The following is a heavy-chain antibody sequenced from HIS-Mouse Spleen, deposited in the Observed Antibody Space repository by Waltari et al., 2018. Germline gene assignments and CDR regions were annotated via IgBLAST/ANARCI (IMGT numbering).Heavy chain of an antibody. Sequence: QVQLVQSGAEVKKPGASVKGSCKASGYTFTSYDINWVRQATEQGLEWMGWMNSKSGNTGYAQKFQGIGTMTRNTSRSTAYMELSSLRSDDTAVYYCARVEEAAGIDWYFDLWGRGTLVTVSS. CDR1: GYTFTSYD. CDR2: MNSKSGNT. J-gene: IGHJ2*01. D-gene: IGHD6-13*01. CDR3: ARVEEAAGIDWYFDL. V-gene: IGHV1-8*01.